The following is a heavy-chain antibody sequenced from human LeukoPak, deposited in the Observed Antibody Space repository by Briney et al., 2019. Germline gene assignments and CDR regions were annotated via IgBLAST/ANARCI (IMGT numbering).Heavy chain of an antibody. V-gene: IGHV1-46*01. Sequence: ASVKVSCKASGYTFTSYYMHWVRQAPGQGLEWMGIINPSGGSTSYAQKFQGRVTMTRDTPTSTVYMELSSLRSEDTAVYYCAGQPGQGNWFDPWGQGTLVTVSS. CDR1: GYTFTSYY. CDR3: AGQPGQGNWFDP. J-gene: IGHJ5*02. D-gene: IGHD1-14*01. CDR2: INPSGGST.